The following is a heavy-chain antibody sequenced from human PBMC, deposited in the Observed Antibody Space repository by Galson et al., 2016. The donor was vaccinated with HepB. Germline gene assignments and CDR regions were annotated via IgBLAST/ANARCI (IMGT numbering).Heavy chain of an antibody. Sequence: SLRLSCAASGFTFGTYALHWVRQAPAKGLEWVAVISYDGSNKYYTDSVKGRFTISRDISKDTRYLQMNSLRAEDTAVYYCARDGDVPSDYYDSSGRGYFDYWGQGTLVTVSS. CDR3: ARDGDVPSDYYDSSGRGYFDY. V-gene: IGHV3-30*04. CDR2: ISYDGSNK. J-gene: IGHJ4*02. D-gene: IGHD3-22*01. CDR1: GFTFGTYA.